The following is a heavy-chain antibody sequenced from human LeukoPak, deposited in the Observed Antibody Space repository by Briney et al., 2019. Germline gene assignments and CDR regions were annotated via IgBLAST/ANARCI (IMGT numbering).Heavy chain of an antibody. J-gene: IGHJ4*02. D-gene: IGHD3-9*01. V-gene: IGHV3-23*01. CDR3: ATRLGYDILTGSPL. CDR2: INGSGGST. CDR1: GFTFSSYA. Sequence: GGSLRLSCAASGFTFSSYAMSWVRQAPGKGLEWVSAINGSGGSTYYADSVKGRFTISRDNSKNTLYLQMNSLRAEDTAVYYCATRLGYDILTGSPLGGQGTLVTVSS.